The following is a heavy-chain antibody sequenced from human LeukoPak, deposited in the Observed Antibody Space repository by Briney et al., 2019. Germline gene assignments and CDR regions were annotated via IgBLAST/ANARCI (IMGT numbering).Heavy chain of an antibody. D-gene: IGHD3/OR15-3a*01. CDR3: AKRGVVIRVFLVGFHKEAFYFES. CDR2: ISDSGGST. Sequence: PGGALRLSCAVSGITLNNYGMSWVRQAPGKGLEWVAGISDSGGSTKYADSVKGRLTISGDNLKNALFLQMSSLRADETAVYFCAKRGVVIRVFLVGFHKEAFYFESWGQGALVTVSS. J-gene: IGHJ4*02. V-gene: IGHV3-23*01. CDR1: GITLNNYG.